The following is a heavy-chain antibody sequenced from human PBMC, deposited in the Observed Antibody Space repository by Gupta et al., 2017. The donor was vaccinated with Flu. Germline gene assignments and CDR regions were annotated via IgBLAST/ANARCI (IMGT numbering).Heavy chain of an antibody. D-gene: IGHD1-26*01. CDR2: TYYRSKWYN. CDR1: GDSVSSTSVA. J-gene: IGHJ6*02. CDR3: SRDAGGNYYYGMDV. Sequence: QVQLQQSGPGLVKPSQTLSLTCAISGDSVSSTSVAWNWIRQSPSRGLEWLGRTYYRSKWYNEYAVSVRGRITIDPDTSKNQFSLQLNSVTPEDTAVYYCSRDAGGNYYYGMDVWGQGTTVTVSS. V-gene: IGHV6-1*01.